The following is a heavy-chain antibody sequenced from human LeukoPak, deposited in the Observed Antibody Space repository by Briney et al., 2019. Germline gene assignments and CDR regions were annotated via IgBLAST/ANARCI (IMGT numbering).Heavy chain of an antibody. CDR1: GFTFSSYW. V-gene: IGHV3-74*01. D-gene: IGHD4-17*01. J-gene: IGHJ6*02. CDR2: INGDGSST. Sequence: GGSLRLSCAASGFTFSSYWMHWVRQAPGKGLVWVSRINGDGSSTSYADSVKGRLTISRDNAKNTLYLQMNSLRAEDTAVYYCARVRYDYYGMDVWGQGTTVTVSS. CDR3: ARVRYDYYGMDV.